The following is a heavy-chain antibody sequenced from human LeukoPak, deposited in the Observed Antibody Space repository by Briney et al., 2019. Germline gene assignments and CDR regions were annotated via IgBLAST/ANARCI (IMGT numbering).Heavy chain of an antibody. CDR1: GFTFSSYA. CDR2: ISGSGGST. Sequence: GGSLRLSCAASGFTFSSYAMSWVRQAPGKGLERVSAISGSGGSTYYADSVKGRFTISRDNSKNTLYLQMNSLRAEDTAVYYCAKDQRGYDILTGYYAPYYFDYWGQGTLVTVSS. D-gene: IGHD3-9*01. V-gene: IGHV3-23*01. J-gene: IGHJ4*02. CDR3: AKDQRGYDILTGYYAPYYFDY.